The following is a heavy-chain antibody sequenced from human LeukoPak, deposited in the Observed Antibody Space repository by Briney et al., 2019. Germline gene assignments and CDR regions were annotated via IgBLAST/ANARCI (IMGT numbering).Heavy chain of an antibody. D-gene: IGHD5-24*01. CDR3: ARGGRWLRFDAFDI. CDR1: GGSISSYY. Sequence: SETLSLTCTVSGGSISSYYWSWIRQPPGKGLEWIGEINHSGSTNYNPSLKSRVTISVDTSKNQFSLKLSSVTAADTAVYYCARGGRWLRFDAFDIWGQGTMVTVSS. CDR2: INHSGST. V-gene: IGHV4-34*01. J-gene: IGHJ3*02.